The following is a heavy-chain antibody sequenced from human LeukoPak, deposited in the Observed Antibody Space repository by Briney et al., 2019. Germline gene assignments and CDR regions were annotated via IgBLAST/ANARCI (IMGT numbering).Heavy chain of an antibody. CDR3: AKDLTDIVLMVYATFDY. Sequence: PGGSLRLSCAASGFTFSSYGMHWVRQAPGKGLEWVAVISYDGSNKYYADSVKGRFTISRDNSMNTLYLQMNSLRAEDTAVYYCAKDLTDIVLMVYATFDYWGQGTLVTVSS. D-gene: IGHD2-8*01. CDR2: ISYDGSNK. V-gene: IGHV3-30*18. J-gene: IGHJ4*02. CDR1: GFTFSSYG.